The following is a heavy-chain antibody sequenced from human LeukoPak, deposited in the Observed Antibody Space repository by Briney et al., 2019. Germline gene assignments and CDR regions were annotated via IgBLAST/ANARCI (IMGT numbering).Heavy chain of an antibody. J-gene: IGHJ3*02. CDR3: ARERQRGGYDAFDI. Sequence: ASETLSLTCTVSGGSISSSSYYWSWIRQPAGKGLEWIGRIYTSGSTNYNPSLKSRVTMSVDTSENQFSLKLSSVTAADTAVYYCARERQRGGYDAFDIWGQGTMVTVSS. V-gene: IGHV4-61*02. CDR1: GGSISSSSYY. CDR2: IYTSGST. D-gene: IGHD5-18*01.